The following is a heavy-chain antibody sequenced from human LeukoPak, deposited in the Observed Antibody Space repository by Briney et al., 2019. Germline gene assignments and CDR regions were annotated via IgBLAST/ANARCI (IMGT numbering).Heavy chain of an antibody. CDR1: GFIFSNYW. J-gene: IGHJ4*02. D-gene: IGHD3-16*02. V-gene: IGHV3-7*01. CDR2: IKRDGSEK. CDR3: ARFAEVWGSYRRFDY. Sequence: GGSLRLSCAASGFIFSNYWMSWVRQAPGKGLEWVANIKRDGSEKYYVDSVKGRFTVSRDDAKNSLYLQMNSLRVEDSAVYYCARFAEVWGSYRRFDYWGQGTLVTVSS.